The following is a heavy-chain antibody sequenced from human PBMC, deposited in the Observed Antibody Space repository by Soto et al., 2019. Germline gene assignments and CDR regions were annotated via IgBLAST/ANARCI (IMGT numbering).Heavy chain of an antibody. D-gene: IGHD3-22*01. CDR1: GGTFSSYA. J-gene: IGHJ3*02. CDR2: IIPIFGTA. CDR3: ARDGYDSSGYQDAFDI. V-gene: IGHV1-69*01. Sequence: QVQLVQSGAEVKKPGSSVKVSCKASGGTFSSYAISWVRQAPGQGLEWMGGIIPIFGTANYAQKFQGRVTITADESTSTADMELSSLRSEDTAVYYCARDGYDSSGYQDAFDIWGQGTMVTVSS.